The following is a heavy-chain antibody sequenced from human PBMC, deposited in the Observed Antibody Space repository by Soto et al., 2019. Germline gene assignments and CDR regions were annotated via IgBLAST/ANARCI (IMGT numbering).Heavy chain of an antibody. D-gene: IGHD2-15*01. J-gene: IGHJ6*02. CDR3: AKSIGVVGATTLFYYYYGMDV. V-gene: IGHV3-30*18. CDR2: ISYDGSNK. Sequence: PGGSLILSCAASGFTFSSYCMHWVRQAPGKGLEWVAVISYDGSNKYYADSVKGRFTISRDNSKNTLYLQMNSLRAEDTAVYYCAKSIGVVGATTLFYYYYGMDVWGQGTTVTVSS. CDR1: GFTFSSYC.